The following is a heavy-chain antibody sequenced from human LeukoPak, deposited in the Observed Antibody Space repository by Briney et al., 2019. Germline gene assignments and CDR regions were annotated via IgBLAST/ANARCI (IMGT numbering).Heavy chain of an antibody. CDR1: GFTFSSYA. Sequence: GGSLRLSCAASGFTFSSYAMSWVRHAPGKGLEWISGIRGSGGSTYYEDSVKGRFTISRDNFNNTLYLQMNSLRAEDSAVYYCARYRGSTSSPTFDYWGQGTLVTVSS. D-gene: IGHD6-6*01. V-gene: IGHV3-23*01. CDR2: IRGSGGST. CDR3: ARYRGSTSSPTFDY. J-gene: IGHJ4*02.